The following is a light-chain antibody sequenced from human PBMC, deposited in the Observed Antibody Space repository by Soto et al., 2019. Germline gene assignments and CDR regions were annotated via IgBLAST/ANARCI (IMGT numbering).Light chain of an antibody. CDR2: EVS. Sequence: QSVLTQPASVSGSPGQSITISCTGTSSDVGAYKYVSWSQQHPGKAPKLMIYEVSNRPSGVSNRFSGSKSGNTASLTISGLQAEDEADYYCSSYTSSSTWVFGGGTKLTVL. CDR3: SSYTSSSTWV. J-gene: IGLJ3*02. V-gene: IGLV2-14*01. CDR1: SSDVGAYKY.